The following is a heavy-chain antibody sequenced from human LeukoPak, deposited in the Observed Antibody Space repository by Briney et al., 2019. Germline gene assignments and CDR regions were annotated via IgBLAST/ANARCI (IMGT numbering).Heavy chain of an antibody. CDR1: GFTFSSYA. D-gene: IGHD3-9*01. Sequence: SGGSLRLSCVASGFTFSSYAMSWVRQAPGKGLEWVSGLSGSGSTTYYSDSVKGRFTISRDNSKTTLYLQLNSLRVGDTAVYYCAKDRRQFGTGYDPFDYWGQGTLVTVSS. CDR2: LSGSGSTT. CDR3: AKDRRQFGTGYDPFDY. V-gene: IGHV3-23*01. J-gene: IGHJ4*02.